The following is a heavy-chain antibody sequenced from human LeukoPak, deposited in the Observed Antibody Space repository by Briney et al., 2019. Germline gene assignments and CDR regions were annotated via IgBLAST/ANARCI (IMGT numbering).Heavy chain of an antibody. J-gene: IGHJ4*02. CDR1: GFTFSSYS. CDR2: ISSSSSII. Sequence: GGSLRLSCAASGFTFSSYSMNWVRQAPGEGLEWVSYISSSSSIISYADSVKGRFTISRDNAKNSLYLQMNSLRDEDTAVYYCAREGFYYDNSAYCSQGFDYWGQGTLVTVSS. V-gene: IGHV3-48*02. CDR3: AREGFYYDNSAYCSQGFDY. D-gene: IGHD3-22*01.